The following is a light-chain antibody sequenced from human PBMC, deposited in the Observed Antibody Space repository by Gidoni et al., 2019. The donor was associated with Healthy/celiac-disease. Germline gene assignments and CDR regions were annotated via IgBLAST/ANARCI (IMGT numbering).Light chain of an antibody. V-gene: IGLV2-23*02. CDR2: EVS. J-gene: IGLJ2*01. CDR3: CSYAGSSTFVV. CDR1: SSDVGSYNL. Sequence: PGQSITISCTGTSSDVGSYNLVSWYQQHPGKAPKLMIYEVSKRPSGVSNRFSGSKSGNTASLTISGLQAEDEADYYCCSYAGSSTFVVFGGGTKLTVL.